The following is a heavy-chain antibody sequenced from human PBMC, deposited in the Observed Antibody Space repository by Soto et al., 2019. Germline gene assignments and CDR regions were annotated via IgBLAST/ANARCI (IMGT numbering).Heavy chain of an antibody. CDR1: GFTFDDYA. Sequence: GGSXRLSCAASGFTFDDYAMHWVRQAPGKGLEWVSGISWNSGSIGYADSVKGRFTISRDNAKNSLYLQMNSLRAEDTALYYCAKASIAAAGIGPFDYWGQGTLVTVSS. CDR3: AKASIAAAGIGPFDY. CDR2: ISWNSGSI. D-gene: IGHD6-13*01. V-gene: IGHV3-9*01. J-gene: IGHJ4*02.